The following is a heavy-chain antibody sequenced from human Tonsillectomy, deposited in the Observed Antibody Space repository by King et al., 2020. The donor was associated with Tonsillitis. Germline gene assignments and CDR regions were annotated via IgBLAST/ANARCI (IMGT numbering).Heavy chain of an antibody. CDR3: ARHGGSTVTTPLGY. CDR1: GFTFSDYD. Sequence: QLVQSGGGLVKPGGSLRLSCAASGFTFSDYDMNWVRQAPGRGLQWVSSISASGTYTYYADSVKGRFTSSRDNAKNSLFLQMNGLSAEDTALYYCARHGGSTVTTPLGYWGQGTLVTVSS. V-gene: IGHV3-21*01. CDR2: ISASGTYT. D-gene: IGHD4-17*01. J-gene: IGHJ1*01.